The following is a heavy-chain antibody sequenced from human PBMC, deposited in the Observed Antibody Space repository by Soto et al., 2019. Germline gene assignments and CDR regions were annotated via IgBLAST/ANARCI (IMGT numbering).Heavy chain of an antibody. D-gene: IGHD3-22*01. Sequence: SETLSLTCAVSGGSISSGGYSWSWIRQPPGKGLEWIGYIYHSGSTYYNPSLKSRVTISVDRSKNQFSLKLSSVTAADTAVYYRARAYYDTNGYSLDPWGQGTLVTVSS. CDR1: GGSISSGGYS. CDR2: IYHSGST. J-gene: IGHJ5*02. V-gene: IGHV4-30-2*01. CDR3: ARAYYDTNGYSLDP.